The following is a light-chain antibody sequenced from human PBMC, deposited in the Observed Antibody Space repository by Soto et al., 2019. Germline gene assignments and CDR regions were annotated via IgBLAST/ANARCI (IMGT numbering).Light chain of an antibody. CDR1: QSVWSNF. V-gene: IGKV3-20*01. J-gene: IGKJ4*01. CDR3: QQYSDPPRT. Sequence: EIVLTQSPGTLSLSPGERATLSCRASQSVWSNFFAWYQQKPGQAPRLLIYGVSSRATGIPDRFSGGGSGTEFTLTISRLEAEDFAVYYCQQYSDPPRTFGEGTKVEL. CDR2: GVS.